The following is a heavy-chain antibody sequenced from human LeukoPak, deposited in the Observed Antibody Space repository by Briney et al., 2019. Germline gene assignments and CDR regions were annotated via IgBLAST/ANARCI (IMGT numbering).Heavy chain of an antibody. Sequence: ASVKVSCKASGYTSGYVFTTYPIHWVRQAPGQGLEWMGVINPRGDATIYAQKFQGRVTMTSDSSTTTVYMELSSLKSEDTGLYYCARKWSSRDWFDASGPGTLVTVSS. J-gene: IGHJ5*02. CDR1: GYTSGYVFTTYP. D-gene: IGHD2-8*01. V-gene: IGHV1-46*01. CDR2: INPRGDAT. CDR3: ARKWSSRDWFDA.